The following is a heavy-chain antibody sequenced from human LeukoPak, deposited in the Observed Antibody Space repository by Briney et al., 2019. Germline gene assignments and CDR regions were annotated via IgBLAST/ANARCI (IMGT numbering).Heavy chain of an antibody. CDR1: GFTFDDYA. Sequence: GGSLRLSCAASGFTFDDYAIHWVRQVPGKGLEWVSGISWNSGTIGYEVSVKGRFTISRDNAKSSLYLQMNSLRAEDTALYYCAKERIVGGYRYGPFDHWGQGTLVTVSS. CDR2: ISWNSGTI. D-gene: IGHD5-18*01. CDR3: AKERIVGGYRYGPFDH. J-gene: IGHJ4*02. V-gene: IGHV3-9*01.